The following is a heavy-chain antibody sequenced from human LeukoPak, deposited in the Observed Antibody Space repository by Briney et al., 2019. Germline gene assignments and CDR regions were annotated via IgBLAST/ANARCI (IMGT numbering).Heavy chain of an antibody. CDR3: AREQEPVYSSSWYPAEYFQH. D-gene: IGHD6-13*01. Sequence: GGSLRLSCAASGFTFDDYGMSWVRQAPGKGLEWISGVNWNGGSTGYADSVKGRFTISRDNAKNSLYLQMNSLRAEDTAVYYCAREQEPVYSSSWYPAEYFQHWGQGTLVTVSS. V-gene: IGHV3-20*04. CDR1: GFTFDDYG. CDR2: VNWNGGST. J-gene: IGHJ1*01.